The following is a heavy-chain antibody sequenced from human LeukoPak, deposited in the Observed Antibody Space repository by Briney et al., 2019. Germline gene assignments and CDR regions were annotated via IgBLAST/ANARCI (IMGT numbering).Heavy chain of an antibody. J-gene: IGHJ2*01. CDR2: INPNSGAT. V-gene: IGHV1-2*02. D-gene: IGHD4-11*01. CDR3: VRSAITTIPDFDL. Sequence: ASVKVSCKASGYTFPGYYMHWVRQAPGQGLEWMGWINPNSGATNSAQKFQGRVTITRDTSISTAYMELSRLRSDDTAVYYCVRSAITTIPDFDLWGRGTLVTVSS. CDR1: GYTFPGYY.